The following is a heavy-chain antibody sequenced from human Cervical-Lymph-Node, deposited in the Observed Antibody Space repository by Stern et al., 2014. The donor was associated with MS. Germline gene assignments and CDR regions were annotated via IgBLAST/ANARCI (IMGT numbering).Heavy chain of an antibody. CDR1: GYTFISYY. CDR3: AREVAGHRLGMMDV. V-gene: IGHV1-46*01. J-gene: IGHJ6*02. D-gene: IGHD6-19*01. CDR2: INPRGGST. Sequence: QVQLEESGSEVKKPGASVKVSCKASGYTFISYYMHWVRQGPGQGLEWMGIINPRGGSTSYAQKFQGRVTMTRDTSTSTVYMELRSLRSDDTAVYYCAREVAGHRLGMMDVWGQGTTVTVSS.